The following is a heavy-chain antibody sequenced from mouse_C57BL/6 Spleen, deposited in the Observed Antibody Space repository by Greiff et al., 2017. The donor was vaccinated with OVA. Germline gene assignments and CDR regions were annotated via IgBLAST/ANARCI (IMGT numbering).Heavy chain of an antibody. CDR3: ARVRDGYYWYFDV. CDR2: ISYDGSN. J-gene: IGHJ1*03. D-gene: IGHD2-3*01. Sequence: ESGPGLVKPSQSLSLTCSVTGYSITSGYYWNWIRQFPGNKLEWMGYISYDGSNNYNPSLKNRISITRDTSKNQFFLKLNSVTTEDTATYYCARVRDGYYWYFDVWGTGTTVTVSS. CDR1: GYSITSGYY. V-gene: IGHV3-6*01.